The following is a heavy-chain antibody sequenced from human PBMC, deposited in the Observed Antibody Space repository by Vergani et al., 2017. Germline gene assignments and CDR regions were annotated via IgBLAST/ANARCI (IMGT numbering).Heavy chain of an antibody. V-gene: IGHV3-9*01. D-gene: IGHD1-26*01. CDR3: ARVGPSGSYYYYYMDV. CDR1: GFTFDDYA. Sequence: EVQLVESGGGLVQPGRSLRLSCAASGFTFDDYAMHWVRQAPGKGLEWVSGISWNSGSIGYADSVKGRFTISRDNAKNSLYLQMNSLRAEDSAVYYCARVGPSGSYYYYYMDVWGKGTTVTVSS. J-gene: IGHJ6*03. CDR2: ISWNSGSI.